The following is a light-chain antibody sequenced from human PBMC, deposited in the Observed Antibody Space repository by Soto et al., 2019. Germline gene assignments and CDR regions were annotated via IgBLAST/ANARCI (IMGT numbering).Light chain of an antibody. CDR1: GSNIGAGYD. CDR2: ENN. V-gene: IGLV1-40*01. J-gene: IGLJ3*02. CDR3: QSFDSSLNGWV. Sequence: QSVLTQPPSVSGAPGQRVTISCTGSGSNIGAGYDVHWYQQIPGTAPKLLIFENNNRPSGVPDRFSGSKSATSASLAITGLQAEDEADYYCQSFDSSLNGWVFGGGTKLTVL.